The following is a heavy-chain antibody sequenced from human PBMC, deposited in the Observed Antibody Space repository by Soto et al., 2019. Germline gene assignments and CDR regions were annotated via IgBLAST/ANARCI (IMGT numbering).Heavy chain of an antibody. V-gene: IGHV3-23*01. CDR2: ISGSGGRT. Sequence: GGSLRLSCAASGFTFSNSAMTWVRQAPGKGLEWVSVISGSGGRTYYADSVKGRFTISRDNSKNTLYLQMNSLRAEDTAIYYCAKARDGYTYGSFDYWDQGTLVTVSS. CDR1: GFTFSNSA. CDR3: AKARDGYTYGSFDY. J-gene: IGHJ4*02. D-gene: IGHD5-18*01.